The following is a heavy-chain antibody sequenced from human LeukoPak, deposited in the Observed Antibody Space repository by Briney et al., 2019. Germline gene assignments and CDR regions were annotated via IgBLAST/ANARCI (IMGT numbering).Heavy chain of an antibody. CDR3: ARDRGNRYGMDV. D-gene: IGHD1-14*01. J-gene: IGHJ6*02. Sequence: SQTLSLTCTVSGGSISSGGYYWSWIRQHPGKGLEWIGYIYYSGSAYYNPSLKSRVTISVDTSKNQFSLKLSSVTAADTAVYYCARDRGNRYGMDVWGQGTTVTVSS. CDR2: IYYSGSA. CDR1: GGSISSGGYY. V-gene: IGHV4-31*03.